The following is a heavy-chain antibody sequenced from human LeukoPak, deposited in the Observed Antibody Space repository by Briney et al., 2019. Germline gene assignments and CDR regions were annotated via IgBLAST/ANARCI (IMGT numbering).Heavy chain of an antibody. D-gene: IGHD4/OR15-4a*01. CDR2: ISSSSSYI. V-gene: IGHV3-21*01. CDR1: GFTFSSYS. CDR3: ASSMVSGGYSY. J-gene: IGHJ4*02. Sequence: GGSLRLSCAASGFTFSSYSMNWVRQAPGKGLEWVSSISSSSSYIYYADLVKGRFTISRDNAKNSLYLQMNSLRAEDTAVYYCASSMVSGGYSYWGQGTLVTVSS.